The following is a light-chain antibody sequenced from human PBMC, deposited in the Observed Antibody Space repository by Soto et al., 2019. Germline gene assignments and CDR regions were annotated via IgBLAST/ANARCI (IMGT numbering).Light chain of an antibody. J-gene: IGKJ1*01. Sequence: EIVLTQSPGPLSLSPGERATLSCRASQIVSSYLAWYQQKPGQAPRLLIYDASNRATGIPARFSGGGSGTDFTLTISSLEPEDFAVYYCQQRSNWPWTFGQGTKVEIK. CDR3: QQRSNWPWT. CDR1: QIVSSY. V-gene: IGKV3-11*01. CDR2: DAS.